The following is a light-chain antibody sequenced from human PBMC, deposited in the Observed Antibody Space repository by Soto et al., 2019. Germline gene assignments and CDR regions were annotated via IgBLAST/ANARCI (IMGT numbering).Light chain of an antibody. CDR2: GSS. J-gene: IGKJ1*01. CDR1: HSVDPIY. Sequence: EIVLTQSPGTLSVSPGERATLSCRASHSVDPIYLAWYQKKPGRAPKLLIYGSSSRAAGIPDRVSGSGSDRDFARTIPSLEPDDGEVYSCHQYSDTPPCTFGQGTPVDFK. CDR3: HQYSDTPPCT. V-gene: IGKV3-20*01.